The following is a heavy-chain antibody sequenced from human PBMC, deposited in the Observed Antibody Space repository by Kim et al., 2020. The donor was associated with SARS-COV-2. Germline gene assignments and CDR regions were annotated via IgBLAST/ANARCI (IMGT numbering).Heavy chain of an antibody. CDR1: GFTFSSYA. CDR2: ISYDGSNK. Sequence: GGSLRLSCAASGFTFSSYAMHWVRQAPGKGLEWVAVISYDGSNKYYVDSVKGRFTISRDNSKNTLYLQMNSLRAEDTAVYYCARDQHPRFEVVYAQEGYAFDIWGQGTMVTVSS. D-gene: IGHD2-8*02. CDR3: ARDQHPRFEVVYAQEGYAFDI. V-gene: IGHV3-30*04. J-gene: IGHJ3*02.